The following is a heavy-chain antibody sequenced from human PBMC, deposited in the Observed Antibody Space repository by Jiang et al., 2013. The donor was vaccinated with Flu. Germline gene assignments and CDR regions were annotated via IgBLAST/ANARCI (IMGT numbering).Heavy chain of an antibody. CDR1: GDSISSSTDY. D-gene: IGHD5-12*01. CDR2: LYYSGYT. V-gene: IGHV4-39*07. J-gene: IGHJ4*02. CDR3: TSDRGYSGFDLHYFDY. Sequence: SLTCSVSGDSISSSTDYWGWIRQSPGQGLEWLGSLYYSGYTDYNPSLKSRVTISVDTSANQFSLNLSSVTAADTAVYYCTSDRGYSGFDLHYFDYWGQGTLVTVSS.